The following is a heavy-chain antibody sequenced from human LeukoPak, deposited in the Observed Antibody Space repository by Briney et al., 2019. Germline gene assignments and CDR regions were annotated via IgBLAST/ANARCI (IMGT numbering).Heavy chain of an antibody. Sequence: GGSLRLSCAASGFTFDDYTMHWVRQAPGKGLEWVSLISWDGGSTYYADSVKGRFTISGDNSKNSLYLQMNSLRTEDTALYYCAKDKGLGSGWTRGYFDYWGQGTLVTVSS. D-gene: IGHD6-19*01. J-gene: IGHJ4*02. CDR3: AKDKGLGSGWTRGYFDY. CDR1: GFTFDDYT. CDR2: ISWDGGST. V-gene: IGHV3-43*01.